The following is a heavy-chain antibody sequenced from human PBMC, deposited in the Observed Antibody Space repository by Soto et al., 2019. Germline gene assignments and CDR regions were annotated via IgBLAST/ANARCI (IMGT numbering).Heavy chain of an antibody. J-gene: IGHJ4*02. D-gene: IGHD2-2*01. CDR1: GFTFSSYS. CDR2: ISSSSSYI. Sequence: GGSLRLSCAASGFTFSSYSMNWVRQAPGKGLEWVSSISSSSSYIYYADSVKGRFTISRDNAKNSLYLQMNSLRAEDTAVYYCAKDHCSSTSCYEALDYWGQGTLVTVSS. V-gene: IGHV3-21*04. CDR3: AKDHCSSTSCYEALDY.